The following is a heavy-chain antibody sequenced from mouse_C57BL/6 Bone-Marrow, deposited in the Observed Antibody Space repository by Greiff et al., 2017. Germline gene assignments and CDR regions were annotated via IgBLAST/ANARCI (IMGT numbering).Heavy chain of an antibody. CDR3: ASGDGYFDV. CDR2: IYPGGGYT. CDR1: GYTFTNYW. V-gene: IGHV1-63*01. Sequence: VQLVESGAELVRPGTSVKMSCKASGYTFTNYWIGWAKQRPGHGLEWIGDIYPGGGYTNYNEKFKGKATLTADKSSSTAYMQFSSLTSEDSAIYYCASGDGYFDVWGTGTTVTVSS. J-gene: IGHJ1*03.